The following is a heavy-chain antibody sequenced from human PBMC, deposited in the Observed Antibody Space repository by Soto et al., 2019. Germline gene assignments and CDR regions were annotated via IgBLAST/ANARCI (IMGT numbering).Heavy chain of an antibody. CDR3: ARKSSSSSWFDP. D-gene: IGHD6-6*01. CDR2: ISTYNGNT. Sequence: QVQLVQSGAEVKKPGASVKVSCKASGYTFFSYGISWVRQAPGQGLEWMGWISTYNGNTNYAQKLQDRVTMTTDTSPRTAYMELRSLRSDDTAVYYCARKSSSSSWFDPWGQGTLVTVSS. J-gene: IGHJ5*02. V-gene: IGHV1-18*01. CDR1: GYTFFSYG.